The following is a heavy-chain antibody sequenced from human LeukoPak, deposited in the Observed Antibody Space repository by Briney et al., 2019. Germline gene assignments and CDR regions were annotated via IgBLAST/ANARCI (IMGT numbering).Heavy chain of an antibody. D-gene: IGHD6-19*01. CDR2: IYYSGST. CDR1: GGSISSYY. Sequence: SETLSRTCTVSGGSISSYYWSWIRQPPGKGLEWIGYIYYSGSTNYNPSLKSRVTISVDTSKNQFSLKLSSVTAADTAVYYCARGIAVAVFDYWGQGTLVTVSS. J-gene: IGHJ4*02. V-gene: IGHV4-59*01. CDR3: ARGIAVAVFDY.